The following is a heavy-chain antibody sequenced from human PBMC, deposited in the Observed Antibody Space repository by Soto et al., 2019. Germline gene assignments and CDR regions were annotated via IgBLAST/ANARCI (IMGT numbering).Heavy chain of an antibody. CDR1: GDSISSYY. CDR3: ARLGRYYQSLDS. Sequence: SETLSLTCTVSGDSISSYYWSWIRQPPGKGLEWIGYIHYSGSTNYNPSLKSRVTISVDTSKNQFSLRLSSVTAADTAVYYCARLGRYYQSLDSWGPGTLVTVSS. V-gene: IGHV4-59*08. D-gene: IGHD3-10*01. J-gene: IGHJ5*01. CDR2: IHYSGST.